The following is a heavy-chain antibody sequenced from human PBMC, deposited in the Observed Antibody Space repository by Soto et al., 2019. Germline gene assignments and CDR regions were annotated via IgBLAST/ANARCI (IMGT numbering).Heavy chain of an antibody. V-gene: IGHV4-30-2*01. CDR1: GGSISSGGYS. J-gene: IGHJ6*02. Sequence: QLQLQESGSGLVKPSQTLSLTYGVSGGSISSGGYSWSWIRQPPGKALEWIGYIYHSGSTYYNPSVDSRATISVDRSKTQFSLKLSSVTAAGTAVYYCARAHYGDYGYGMDVWGQGPTVTVSS. CDR2: IYHSGST. D-gene: IGHD4-17*01. CDR3: ARAHYGDYGYGMDV.